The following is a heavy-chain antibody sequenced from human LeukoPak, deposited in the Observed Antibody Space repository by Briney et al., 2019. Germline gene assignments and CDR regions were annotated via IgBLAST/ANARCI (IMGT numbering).Heavy chain of an antibody. CDR1: GGSISSYY. J-gene: IGHJ4*02. D-gene: IGHD4-17*01. Sequence: SETLSLTCTVSGGSISSYYWSWIRQPPGKGLEWIGYIYYSGSTNYNPSLKSRVTISVDTSKNQFSLKLSSVTAADTAVYYCARCRSYGDPFDYWGQGTLVTVSS. CDR3: ARCRSYGDPFDY. CDR2: IYYSGST. V-gene: IGHV4-59*01.